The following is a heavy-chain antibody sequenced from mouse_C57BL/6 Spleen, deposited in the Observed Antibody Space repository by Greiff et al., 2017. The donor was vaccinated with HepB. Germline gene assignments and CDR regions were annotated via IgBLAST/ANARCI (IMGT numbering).Heavy chain of an antibody. CDR2: IWWDDDK. V-gene: IGHV8-8*01. Sequence: QVTLKECGPGILQSSQTLSLTCSFSGFSLSTIGMGVGWMRQPSGQGLEWLAHIWWDDDKYYNQALKSRLTISKYTSNNQVFLKIANVDTADTATDYCALIASSKWYCNVWVTGTTVTVSS. CDR3: ALIASSKWYCNV. J-gene: IGHJ1*03. CDR1: GFSLSTIGMG.